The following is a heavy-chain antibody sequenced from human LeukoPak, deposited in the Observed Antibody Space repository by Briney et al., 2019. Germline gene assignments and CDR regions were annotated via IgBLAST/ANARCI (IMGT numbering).Heavy chain of an antibody. V-gene: IGHV4-39*07. D-gene: IGHD6-13*01. CDR2: IYYSGST. CDR1: GGSISSSSYY. J-gene: IGHJ6*03. CDR3: ARTAGTLGYYYYMDV. Sequence: PSETLSLTCTVSGGSISSSSYYWGWIRQPPRKGLEWIGSIYYSGSTYYNPSLKSRVTISVDTSKNQSSLKLSSVIAADTAVYYCARTAGTLGYYYYMDVWGKGTTVTVSS.